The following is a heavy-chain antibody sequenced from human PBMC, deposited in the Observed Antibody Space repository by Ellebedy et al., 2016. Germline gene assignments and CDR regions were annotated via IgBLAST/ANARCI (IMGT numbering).Heavy chain of an antibody. V-gene: IGHV3-49*03. J-gene: IGHJ6*02. CDR1: GFTFGDYA. Sequence: GESLKISXTASGFTFGDYAMSWFRQAPGKGLEWVGFIRSKAYGGTTEYAASVKGRFTISRDDSKSIAYLQMNSLKTEDTAVYYCTRGDWGGYDMDYYYGMDVWGQGTTVTVSS. CDR2: IRSKAYGGTT. CDR3: TRGDWGGYDMDYYYGMDV. D-gene: IGHD5-12*01.